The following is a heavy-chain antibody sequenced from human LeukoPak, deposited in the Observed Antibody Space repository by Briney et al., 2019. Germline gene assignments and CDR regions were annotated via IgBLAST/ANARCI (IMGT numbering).Heavy chain of an antibody. CDR3: AREWRGAFFDY. Sequence: SEALSLPFNVSGGPINNYYWGWLRPSPGKGLEWIASVYYSGSTDYNPPLKSRVTISLDKSKNHFSLSLTSVTAADTAVYYCAREWRGAFFDYWGQGTPVTVSS. D-gene: IGHD1-26*01. CDR2: VYYSGST. V-gene: IGHV4-59*01. J-gene: IGHJ4*02. CDR1: GGPINNYY.